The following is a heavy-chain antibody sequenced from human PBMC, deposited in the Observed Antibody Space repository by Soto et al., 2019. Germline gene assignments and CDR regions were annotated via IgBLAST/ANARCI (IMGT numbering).Heavy chain of an antibody. V-gene: IGHV3-15*07. J-gene: IGHJ4*02. CDR2: IKSKTDGGTT. CDR1: GFTFSNAW. CDR3: TTDSWEYYYDSSGYSRLPYYFDY. Sequence: PGGSLRLSCAASGFTFSNAWMNWVRQAPGKGLEWVGRIKSKTDGGTTDYAAPVKGRFTISRDDSKNTLYLQMNSLKTEDTAVYYCTTDSWEYYYDSSGYSRLPYYFDYWGQGTLVTVSS. D-gene: IGHD3-22*01.